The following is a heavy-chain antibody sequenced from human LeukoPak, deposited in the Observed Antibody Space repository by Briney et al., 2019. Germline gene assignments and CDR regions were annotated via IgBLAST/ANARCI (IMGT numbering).Heavy chain of an antibody. V-gene: IGHV4-39*07. Sequence: SETLSLTCTVSGGSISSSSYYWGWIRQPPGKGLEWIGSIYYSGSTYYNPSLKSRVTISVDTSKNQFSLKLSSVTAADTAVYYCARVFWFGESHSGPLDYWGQGTLVTVSS. CDR3: ARVFWFGESHSGPLDY. J-gene: IGHJ4*02. CDR1: GGSISSSSYY. CDR2: IYYSGST. D-gene: IGHD3-10*01.